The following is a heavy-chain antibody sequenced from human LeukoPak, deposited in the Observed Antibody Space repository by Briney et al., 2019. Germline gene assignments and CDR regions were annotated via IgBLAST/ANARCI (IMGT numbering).Heavy chain of an antibody. CDR1: GFTFSDYY. V-gene: IGHV3-11*04. CDR2: ISSSGSTI. Sequence: PGGSLRLSCAASGFTFSDYYMSWIRQAPGKGLEWVSCISSSGSTIYYADSVKGRFTISRDNAKNSLYLQMNSLRAEDTAVYYCARAGSWYPTEYFQHWGQGTLVTVSS. CDR3: ARAGSWYPTEYFQH. D-gene: IGHD6-13*01. J-gene: IGHJ1*01.